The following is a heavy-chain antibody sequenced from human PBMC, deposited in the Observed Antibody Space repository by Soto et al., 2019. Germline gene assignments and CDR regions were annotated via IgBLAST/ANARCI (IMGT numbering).Heavy chain of an antibody. CDR1: GGSISSSY. CDR2: IYSSGST. V-gene: IGHV4-4*07. Sequence: SETLSLTCTVSGGSISSSYWSWIRQPAGMGLEWIGRIYSSGSTNYNPSLKSRITMSVDTSKNQFYLKLTSVTAADTAVYYCARRVGGYFDFWGQGILVTVSS. J-gene: IGHJ4*02. CDR3: ARRVGGYFDF.